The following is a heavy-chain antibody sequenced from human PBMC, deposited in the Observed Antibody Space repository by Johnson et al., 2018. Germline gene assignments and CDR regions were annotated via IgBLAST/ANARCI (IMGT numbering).Heavy chain of an antibody. CDR3: VIDHSVCGGTNCLLNDY. D-gene: IGHD2-2*01. Sequence: QVQLVQSGGGVVQXGRSLRVSCEASGYTFTIGGLHWARQAPGKGLAWVAAISNDGSETPYADSGKGRCTISRDDSKNTLSLQMNSLTAEDTAVYFCVIDHSVCGGTNCLLNDYWGQGTLVTVSS. V-gene: IGHV3-30*03. J-gene: IGHJ4*02. CDR2: ISNDGSET. CDR1: GYTFTIGG.